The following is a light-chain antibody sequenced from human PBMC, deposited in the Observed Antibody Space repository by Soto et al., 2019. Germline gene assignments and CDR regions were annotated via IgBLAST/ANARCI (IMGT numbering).Light chain of an antibody. CDR1: SSDVGGYNY. CDR2: DVS. Sequence: QSALTQPASVSGSPGQSITISCTGTSSDVGGYNYVSWYQQHPGKAPKLMIYDVSNRPSGVSNRFSGSKSGNTASLTISGLPLEDGADYPSSSYTSSPPLFGGGTKLTAL. V-gene: IGLV2-14*01. J-gene: IGLJ2*01. CDR3: SSYTSSPPL.